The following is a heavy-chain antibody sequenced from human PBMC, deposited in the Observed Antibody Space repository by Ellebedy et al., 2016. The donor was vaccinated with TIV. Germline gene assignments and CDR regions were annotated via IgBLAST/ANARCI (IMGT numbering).Heavy chain of an antibody. Sequence: AASVKVSCKPFGYTFTSYFLAWVRQVPGQGLEWMGWINPDSGDARYAQRFQGRLALTRDTSINTVYMDLASLTSDDTAVYYCVRSRSYYFDNWGEGTLVTVSS. CDR2: INPDSGDA. J-gene: IGHJ4*02. V-gene: IGHV1-2*02. CDR1: GYTFTSYF. CDR3: VRSRSYYFDN.